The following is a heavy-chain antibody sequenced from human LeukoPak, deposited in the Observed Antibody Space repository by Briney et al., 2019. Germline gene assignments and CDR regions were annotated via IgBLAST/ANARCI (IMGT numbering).Heavy chain of an antibody. D-gene: IGHD3-9*01. CDR3: ARQRTAYDILTGYLSNFDY. CDR1: GGSFSAYY. CDR2: INHSGST. Sequence: PSETLSLTCAVYGGSFSAYYWSWIRQPPGKRLEWIGEINHSGSTNYNPSLKSRVTILLDTSKNQFSLNLSSVTAADTAVYYCARQRTAYDILTGYLSNFDYWGQGTLVTVSS. V-gene: IGHV4-34*01. J-gene: IGHJ4*02.